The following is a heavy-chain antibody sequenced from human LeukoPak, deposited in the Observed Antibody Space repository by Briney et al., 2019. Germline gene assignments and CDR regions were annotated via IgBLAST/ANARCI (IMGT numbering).Heavy chain of an antibody. CDR1: GFTFSSYS. CDR2: IISSSSTI. J-gene: IGHJ6*02. CDR3: ARDHRGIAVAGTGIHYYYGMDV. V-gene: IGHV3-48*01. Sequence: EGSLRLSCAASGFTFSSYSMNWVRQAPAKGLEWVSYIISSSSTIYYADSVKGRFTISRDNAKNSLYLQMNSLRAEDTAVYYCARDHRGIAVAGTGIHYYYGMDVWGQGTTVTVSS. D-gene: IGHD6-19*01.